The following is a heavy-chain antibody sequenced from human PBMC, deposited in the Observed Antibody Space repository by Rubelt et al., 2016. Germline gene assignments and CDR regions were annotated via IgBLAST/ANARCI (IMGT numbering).Heavy chain of an antibody. J-gene: IGHJ4*02. V-gene: IGHV1-69*04. CDR2: IIPILGIA. Sequence: KASGGTFSSYAISWVRQAPGQGLEWMGRIIPILGIANYAQKFQGRVTITADKSTSTAYMELSSLRSEDTAVYYCARAYEYCSSTSCYADYWGQGTLVTVSS. CDR1: GGTFSSYA. D-gene: IGHD2-2*01. CDR3: ARAYEYCSSTSCYADY.